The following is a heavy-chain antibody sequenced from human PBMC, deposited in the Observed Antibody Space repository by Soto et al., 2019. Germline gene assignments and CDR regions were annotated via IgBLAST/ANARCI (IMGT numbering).Heavy chain of an antibody. CDR3: ARWYSSGLYYLDY. CDR2: IYPGDSDT. Sequence: PGESLKISCKGSGYSFTSYWIAWVRQMPGKGLECMGIIYPGDSDTRYSPSFQGQVTISADKSSAYLQWSSLEASDTAMYYCARWYSSGLYYLDYWGQGTLVTVSS. CDR1: GYSFTSYW. V-gene: IGHV5-51*01. D-gene: IGHD6-19*01. J-gene: IGHJ4*02.